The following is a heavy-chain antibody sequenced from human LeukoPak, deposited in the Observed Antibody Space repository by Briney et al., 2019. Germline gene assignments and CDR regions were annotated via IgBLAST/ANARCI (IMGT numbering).Heavy chain of an antibody. Sequence: GASVKVSCKASGGTFSTYSITWVRQAPGQGLEWMGRIIPILGVPNYAQKFQGGLTITADKSTSTAYMDLSSLRSEDTAVYYCASGYSYALDWAFDIWGQGTMVTVSS. CDR1: GGTFSTYS. D-gene: IGHD5-18*01. CDR2: IIPILGVP. CDR3: ASGYSYALDWAFDI. V-gene: IGHV1-69*02. J-gene: IGHJ3*02.